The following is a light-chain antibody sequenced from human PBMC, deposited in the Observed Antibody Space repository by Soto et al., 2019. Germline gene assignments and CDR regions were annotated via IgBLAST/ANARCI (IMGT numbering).Light chain of an antibody. J-gene: IGKJ5*01. CDR3: QQLSKWPPSVT. V-gene: IGKV3-11*01. CDR2: DAS. CDR1: HSVSSI. Sequence: EIVVTQSPATLSLSPGERAHLSCRASHSVSSILAWYQQRPGQAPMLLIYDASNRATGTPARFSGSWSGTDVTLTISSLEPEDFGVYYCQQLSKWPPSVTFGQGTRLVI.